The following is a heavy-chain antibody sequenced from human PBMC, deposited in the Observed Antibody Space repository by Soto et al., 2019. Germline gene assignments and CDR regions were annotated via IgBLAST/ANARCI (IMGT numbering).Heavy chain of an antibody. D-gene: IGHD1-26*01. CDR2: IYSTGTT. V-gene: IGHV4-4*07. CDR1: GVSTSSSY. CDR3: ARDRAPGGIGAYFDY. J-gene: IGHJ4*02. Sequence: PSETLSLTCTVSGVSTSSSYWSWLRQSPGTGLEWIGRIYSTGTTNYNPSLKSRVTMSVDMSKSQFSLKLSSVTAADTAVYYCARDRAPGGIGAYFDYWGQGTLVTVSS.